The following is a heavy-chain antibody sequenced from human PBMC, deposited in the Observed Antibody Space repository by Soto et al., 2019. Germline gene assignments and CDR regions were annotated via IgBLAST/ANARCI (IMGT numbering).Heavy chain of an antibody. Sequence: SETLSLTCTVSGGSISSYYWSWIRQPAGKGLEWIGRIYTSGSTNYNPSLKSRVTMSVATSKNQFSLKLRSVTAADTAVYYCARDITYYYDSSGYYYYDAFDIWGQGTMVTVSS. CDR3: ARDITYYYDSSGYYYYDAFDI. CDR1: GGSISSYY. D-gene: IGHD3-22*01. CDR2: IYTSGST. V-gene: IGHV4-4*07. J-gene: IGHJ3*02.